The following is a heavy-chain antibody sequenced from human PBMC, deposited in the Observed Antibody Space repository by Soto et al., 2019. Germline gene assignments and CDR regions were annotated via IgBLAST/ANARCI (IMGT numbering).Heavy chain of an antibody. J-gene: IGHJ4*02. CDR3: ARGDLYYYDSSGYPNY. V-gene: IGHV4-4*02. D-gene: IGHD3-22*01. Sequence: SETLSLTCAVSGGSISSSNWWSWVRQPPGKGLEWIGEIYHSGSTNYNPSLKSRVTISIDTSKNHFSLTLKSVTAADTAVYYCARGDLYYYDSSGYPNYWGQGTLVTVSS. CDR1: GGSISSSNW. CDR2: IYHSGST.